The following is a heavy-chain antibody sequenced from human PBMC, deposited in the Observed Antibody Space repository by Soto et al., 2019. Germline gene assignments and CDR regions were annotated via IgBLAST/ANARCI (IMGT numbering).Heavy chain of an antibody. CDR2: IYSGGST. Sequence: GGSLRLSCAASGFTVSSNYMSWVRQAPGKGLEWVSVIYSGGSTYYADSVKGRFTISRDNSKNTLYLQMNSLRAEDTAVYYCASGLAMIVVSAFDIWGQGTMVTVS. CDR1: GFTVSSNY. CDR3: ASGLAMIVVSAFDI. J-gene: IGHJ3*02. V-gene: IGHV3-53*01. D-gene: IGHD3-22*01.